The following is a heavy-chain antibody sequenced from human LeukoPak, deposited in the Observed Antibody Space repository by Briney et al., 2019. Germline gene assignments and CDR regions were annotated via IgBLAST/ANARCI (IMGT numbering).Heavy chain of an antibody. CDR1: GFTFSSYA. D-gene: IGHD4-23*01. CDR3: ARDVYGGNRYYYYGMDV. Sequence: GGSLRLSCAASGFTFSSYAMHWVGQAPGKGLGGVAVISYDGSNKYYADSVKGRFTISRDNSKNTLYLQMNSLRAEDTAVYYCARDVYGGNRYYYYGMDVWGQGTTVTVSS. V-gene: IGHV3-30-3*01. CDR2: ISYDGSNK. J-gene: IGHJ6*02.